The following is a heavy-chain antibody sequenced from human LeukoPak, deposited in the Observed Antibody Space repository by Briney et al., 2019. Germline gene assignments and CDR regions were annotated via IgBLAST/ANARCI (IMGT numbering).Heavy chain of an antibody. D-gene: IGHD6-19*01. J-gene: IGHJ5*02. Sequence: SETLSLTCTVSGGSISSSSYYWGWIRQPPGKGLEWIGSIYYSGSTYYNPSLKSRVTISVDTSKNQFSLKLSSVTAAGTAVYYCARHHTSSGWYPNWFDPWGQGTLVTVSS. CDR1: GGSISSSSYY. CDR3: ARHHTSSGWYPNWFDP. CDR2: IYYSGST. V-gene: IGHV4-39*01.